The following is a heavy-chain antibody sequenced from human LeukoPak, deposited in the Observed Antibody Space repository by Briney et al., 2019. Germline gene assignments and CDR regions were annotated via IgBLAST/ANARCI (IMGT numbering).Heavy chain of an antibody. D-gene: IGHD2-15*01. CDR3: AINQAGYCGGGSCYRHEFXYMDX. V-gene: IGHV1-69*06. CDR2: IIPVFGTA. CDR1: GGTFSTYV. Sequence: ASVKVSCKASGGTFSTYVISWVRQAPGQGLEWMGGIIPVFGTANYAEKFQDRVTITADKSTSTAYMELSSLRSEDTAMYYCAINQAGYCGGGSCYRHEFXYMDXWXXXTSVTVS. J-gene: IGHJ6*03.